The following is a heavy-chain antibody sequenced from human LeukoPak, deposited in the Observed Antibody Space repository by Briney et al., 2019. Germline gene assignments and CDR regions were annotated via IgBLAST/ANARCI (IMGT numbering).Heavy chain of an antibody. CDR2: ISGGTT. J-gene: IGHJ4*02. CDR1: GFTFGDYL. Sequence: GGSLRLSCTASGFTFGDYLMSWFRQAPGKRLEWIGFISGGTTEYAASVKGRFTISRDDSTSIAYLQMNSLTTEDTAVYYCSRGSGWLSVYWGQGTLVTVSS. V-gene: IGHV3-49*03. D-gene: IGHD6-19*01. CDR3: SRGSGWLSVY.